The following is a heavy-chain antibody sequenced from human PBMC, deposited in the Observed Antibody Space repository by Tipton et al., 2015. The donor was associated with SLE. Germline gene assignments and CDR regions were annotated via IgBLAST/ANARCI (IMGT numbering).Heavy chain of an antibody. CDR3: ARRVTVTAGAFDI. CDR1: GFTFSSSW. D-gene: IGHD4-17*01. J-gene: IGHJ3*02. CDR2: IKEDGSEK. V-gene: IGHV3-7*01. Sequence: GSLRLSCAASGFTFSSSWMNWVRQAPGKGLEWVANIKEDGSEKHYVDSVKDRLTISRDNAKNSLYLQMNSLRAEDTAVYYCARRVTVTAGAFDIWGQGTLVTVSS.